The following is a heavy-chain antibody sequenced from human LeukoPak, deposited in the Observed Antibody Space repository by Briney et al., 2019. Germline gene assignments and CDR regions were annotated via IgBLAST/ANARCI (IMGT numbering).Heavy chain of an antibody. D-gene: IGHD2-15*01. CDR2: ISNDGATT. Sequence: GGSLRLSCAASGFTFSSYGMTWVRQAPGEGLQWVSYISNDGATTYYADSVKGRFIISRDNAKNSLFLQINSLRAEDTAVYYCATSTLCSGILPYWGQGNVVTVSS. CDR1: GFTFSSYG. J-gene: IGHJ1*01. CDR3: ATSTLCSGILPY. V-gene: IGHV3-48*01.